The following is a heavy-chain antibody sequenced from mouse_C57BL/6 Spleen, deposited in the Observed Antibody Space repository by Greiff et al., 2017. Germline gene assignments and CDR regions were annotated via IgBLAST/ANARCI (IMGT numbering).Heavy chain of an antibody. D-gene: IGHD2-1*01. CDR2: ISSGGDYI. CDR3: TGESTRVTTRYYAMDY. J-gene: IGHJ4*01. V-gene: IGHV5-9-1*02. CDR1: GFTFSSYA. Sequence: EVQRVESGEGLVKPGGSLKLSCAASGFTFSSYAMSWVRQTPEKRLEWVAYISSGGDYIYYADTVKGRFTISRDNARNTLYLQMSSLKSEDTAMYYCTGESTRVTTRYYAMDYWGQGTSVTVSS.